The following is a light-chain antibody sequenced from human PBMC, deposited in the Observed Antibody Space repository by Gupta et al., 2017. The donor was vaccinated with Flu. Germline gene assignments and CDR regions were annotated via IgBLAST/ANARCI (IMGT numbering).Light chain of an antibody. CDR2: KAS. Sequence: DIQMTQSPSPLSASVGDRVTITCRVSPSISSWLAWYQLKPGKAPKILIYKASSLESGVPSRFSGSGSGTEFTLTISSLQPDDFATYYCQQYNSSPWTFGQGTKVEIK. CDR3: QQYNSSPWT. J-gene: IGKJ1*01. CDR1: PSISSW. V-gene: IGKV1-5*03.